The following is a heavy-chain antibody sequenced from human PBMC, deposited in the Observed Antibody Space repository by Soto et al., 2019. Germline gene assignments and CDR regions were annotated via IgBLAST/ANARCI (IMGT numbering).Heavy chain of an antibody. J-gene: IGHJ3*01. CDR3: AAAGAGSFDL. Sequence: QLLDSGGGLVPPGGSLRLSCAASGYTFSNYAMSWIRQAPGKGLEWVSTIRGNGDGAYYTDSVKGRFTISRDNSKNTLSPQMNSLRVEDTALYYCAAAGAGSFDLWGQGTMVTVSS. CDR2: IRGNGDGA. CDR1: GYTFSNYA. D-gene: IGHD3-10*01. V-gene: IGHV3-23*01.